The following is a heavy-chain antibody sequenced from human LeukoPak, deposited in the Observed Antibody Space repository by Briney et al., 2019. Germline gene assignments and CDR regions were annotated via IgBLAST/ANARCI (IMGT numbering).Heavy chain of an antibody. D-gene: IGHD4-17*01. CDR3: ARERGHGDYGGGWFDP. V-gene: IGHV1-2*02. CDR1: GYSFTGYC. CDR2: INPNSGGT. Sequence: ASVKVSCKASGYSFTGYCIHWVRQAPGQGLEWMGWINPNSGGTNYAQKFQGRVTMTRDTSIITAYMELSSLRSDDTAVYYCARERGHGDYGGGWFDPWGQGTLVTVSS. J-gene: IGHJ5*02.